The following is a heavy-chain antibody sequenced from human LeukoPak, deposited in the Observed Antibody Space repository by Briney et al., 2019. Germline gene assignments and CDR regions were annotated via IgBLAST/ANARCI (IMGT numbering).Heavy chain of an antibody. J-gene: IGHJ4*02. V-gene: IGHV4-34*01. CDR2: INHSGST. CDR3: ARGYGGNIDY. Sequence: SETLSLTCAVYGGSFSGYYWSWIRQPPGKGLEWIGEINHSGSTNYNPPLKSRVTISVDTSKNQFSLKLSSVTAADTAVYYCARGYGGNIDYWGQGTLVTVSS. CDR1: GGSFSGYY. D-gene: IGHD4-23*01.